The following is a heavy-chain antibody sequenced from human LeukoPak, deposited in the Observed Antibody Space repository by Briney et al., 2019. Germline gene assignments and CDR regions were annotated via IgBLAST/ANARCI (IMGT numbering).Heavy chain of an antibody. Sequence: GGSLGLSCAASGFTFSSYAMSWVRQAPGKGLEWVSAISGSGGSTYYADSVKGRFTISRDNSKNTLYLQMNSLRAEDTAVYYCAKSNYYGSGSYPDFDYWGQGTLVTVSS. J-gene: IGHJ4*02. CDR3: AKSNYYGSGSYPDFDY. CDR1: GFTFSSYA. V-gene: IGHV3-23*01. D-gene: IGHD3-10*01. CDR2: ISGSGGST.